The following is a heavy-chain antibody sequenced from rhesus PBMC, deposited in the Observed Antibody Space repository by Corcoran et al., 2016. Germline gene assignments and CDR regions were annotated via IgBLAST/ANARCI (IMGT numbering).Heavy chain of an antibody. J-gene: IGHJ4*01. V-gene: IGHV3S5*01. CDR1: GCTFSSHG. CDR3: STDPGGVCCTFDY. Sequence: EVQLVETGGGLVQPGGSMRLSCGASGCTFSSHGMSWVRLAPGKGLGWVSGITNPGDRTFYADSVKGRFTISRDNSKNTLSLQMNSLRAEDTAVYYCSTDPGGVCCTFDYWGQGVLVTVSS. CDR2: ITNPGDRT. D-gene: IGHD2-39*02.